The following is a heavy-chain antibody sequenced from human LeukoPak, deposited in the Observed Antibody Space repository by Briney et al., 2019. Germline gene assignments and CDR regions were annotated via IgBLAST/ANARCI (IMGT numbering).Heavy chain of an antibody. CDR1: GFTFSSYG. J-gene: IGHJ4*02. CDR2: ISGSGGST. CDR3: AKDSLRERIVGSTTRGVNDY. Sequence: GGSLRLSCPASGFTFSSYGMSWVRQPPGKGLEWVSAISGSGGSTYYADSVKGRFTISRDNSKSTLYLQMNSLRAEDTAVYYCAKDSLRERIVGSTTRGVNDYWGQGTLVTVSS. V-gene: IGHV3-23*01. D-gene: IGHD1-26*01.